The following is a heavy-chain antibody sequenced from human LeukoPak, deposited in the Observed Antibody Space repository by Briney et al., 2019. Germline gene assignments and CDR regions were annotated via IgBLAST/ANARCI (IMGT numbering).Heavy chain of an antibody. D-gene: IGHD3-10*01. CDR3: ARETGSGSFFSY. CDR1: GFTFSDYY. J-gene: IGHJ4*02. V-gene: IGHV3-11*04. CDR2: ISSRGDVI. Sequence: GGSLRLSCAASGFTFSDYYMSWVREAPGKGVEGGSYISSRGDVIQYADSVKGRFTISRDNAKNSLYMQMNSLTAEDTAVYYCARETGSGSFFSYWGQGTLVPASS.